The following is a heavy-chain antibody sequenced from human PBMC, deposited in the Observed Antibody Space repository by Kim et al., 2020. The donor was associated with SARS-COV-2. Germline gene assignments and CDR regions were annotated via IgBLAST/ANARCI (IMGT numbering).Heavy chain of an antibody. V-gene: IGHV4-34*01. J-gene: IGHJ6*02. Sequence: SETLSLTCAVYGGSFSGYYWSWIRQPPGKGLEWIGEINHSGSTNYNPSLKSRVTISVDTSKNQFSLKLSSVTAADTAVYYCARGQHIVVVPAAAYYYYYGMDVWGQGTTVTVSS. D-gene: IGHD2-2*01. CDR1: GGSFSGYY. CDR2: INHSGST. CDR3: ARGQHIVVVPAAAYYYYYGMDV.